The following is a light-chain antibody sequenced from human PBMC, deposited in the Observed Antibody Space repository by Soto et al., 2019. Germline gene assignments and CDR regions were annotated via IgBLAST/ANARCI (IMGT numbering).Light chain of an antibody. CDR1: QSVSSN. CDR3: QQYNNWPRT. CDR2: GAS. V-gene: IGKV3-15*01. J-gene: IGKJ1*01. Sequence: EIVMTQSPATLSVSPGERATLSCRASQSVSSNLAWYQHKPGQAPMLLIYGASTRATGIPARFSGSGSGTEVTLTISRLQSQDFAIYYCQQYNNWPRTFGQGNKVEIK.